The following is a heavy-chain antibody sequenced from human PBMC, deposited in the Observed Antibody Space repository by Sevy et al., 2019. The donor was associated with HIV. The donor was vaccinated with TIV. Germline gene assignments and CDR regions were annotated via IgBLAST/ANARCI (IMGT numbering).Heavy chain of an antibody. Sequence: GGSLRLSCAASGFTVSSNYMSWVRQAPGKGLEWVSVIYSGGSTYYADPVKGRFTMSRDNSKNTLYLQMNSLRAEDTAVDYCARDGGATYCGGDCYSVDYYYGMDVWGHGTTVTVSS. CDR1: GFTVSSNY. V-gene: IGHV3-53*01. J-gene: IGHJ6*02. D-gene: IGHD2-21*02. CDR3: ARDGGATYCGGDCYSVDYYYGMDV. CDR2: IYSGGST.